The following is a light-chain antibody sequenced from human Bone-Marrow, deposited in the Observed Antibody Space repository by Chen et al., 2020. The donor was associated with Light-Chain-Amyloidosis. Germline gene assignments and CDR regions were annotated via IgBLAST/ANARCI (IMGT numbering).Light chain of an antibody. CDR1: SSDFGGNNH. V-gene: IGLV2-14*01. CDR2: EVT. Sequence: QSALTQPASVSGSPGHWITISCTEPSSDFGGNNHVSWYQQHPDKAPKLMIYEVTNRPSWVPDRFSGSKSDNTASLTISGLQTEDEADYFCSSYTITNTLVFGSGTRVTVL. CDR3: SSYTITNTLV. J-gene: IGLJ1*01.